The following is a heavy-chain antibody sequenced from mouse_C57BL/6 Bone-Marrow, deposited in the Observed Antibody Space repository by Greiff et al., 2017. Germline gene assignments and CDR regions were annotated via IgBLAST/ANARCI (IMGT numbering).Heavy chain of an antibody. CDR3: ARYYDDEIYYAMDY. D-gene: IGHD2-12*01. J-gene: IGHJ4*01. Sequence: EVQLQESGPGLAKPSQTLSLTCSVPGYSITSDYWNWIRKFPGHKLEYMGYISYSGSTYYNPSLTSRISIARDTSNNQYYLRWNSVTTEDTATYYCARYYDDEIYYAMDYWGQGTSVTVSS. V-gene: IGHV3-8*01. CDR1: GYSITSDY. CDR2: ISYSGST.